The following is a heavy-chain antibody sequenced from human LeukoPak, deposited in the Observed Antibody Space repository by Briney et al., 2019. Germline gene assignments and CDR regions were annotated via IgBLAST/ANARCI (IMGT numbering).Heavy chain of an antibody. CDR1: GGAFSSYA. V-gene: IGHV1-69*05. Sequence: SVKVSCKASGGAFSSYAISWVRQAPGQGLEWLGRIIPIFGTANYAQKFQGRVTITTDESTSTAYMELSSLRSEDTALYYCASDYDSSGYYYPKFDYWGQGTLVTVSS. CDR2: IIPIFGTA. D-gene: IGHD3-22*01. CDR3: ASDYDSSGYYYPKFDY. J-gene: IGHJ4*02.